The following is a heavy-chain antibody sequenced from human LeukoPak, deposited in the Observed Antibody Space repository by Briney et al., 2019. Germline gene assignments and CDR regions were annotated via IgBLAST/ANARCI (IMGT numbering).Heavy chain of an antibody. D-gene: IGHD3-16*01. CDR3: ARVSGGFDY. Sequence: GGSLRLSCAASGFTFSSYSMNWVRQAPGKGLEWVSCISTGSSYIYYADSVKGRFTISRDNAKNSLYLQMNSLRAEDTAVYYCARVSGGFDYWGQGTLVTVSS. J-gene: IGHJ4*02. CDR2: ISTGSSYI. CDR1: GFTFSSYS. V-gene: IGHV3-21*01.